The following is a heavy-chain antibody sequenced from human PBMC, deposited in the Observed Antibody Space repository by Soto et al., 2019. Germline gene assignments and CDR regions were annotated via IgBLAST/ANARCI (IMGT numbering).Heavy chain of an antibody. Sequence: ASVKVSCKASGGTFSSYAISWVRQAPGQGLEWMGGIIPIFGTANYAQKFQGRVTITADKSTSTAYMELSSLRSEDTAVYYCARSRIMVNNLTRVKNGMDVWGQGTRVTVSS. CDR1: GGTFSSYA. J-gene: IGHJ6*02. CDR3: ARSRIMVNNLTRVKNGMDV. CDR2: IIPIFGTA. D-gene: IGHD2-8*01. V-gene: IGHV1-69*06.